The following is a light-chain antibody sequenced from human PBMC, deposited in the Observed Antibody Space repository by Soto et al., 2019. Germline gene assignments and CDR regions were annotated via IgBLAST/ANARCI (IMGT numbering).Light chain of an antibody. CDR1: QSISSY. V-gene: IGKV1-39*01. Sequence: DIQMTQSPSSLSASVGDRVTITCRASQSISSYLNWYQQKPGKAPKLLIYAASSLQSGVPSRFRGSGSGTDCTLTISSLQPEDVATDYCQQSDSTPPMYTFGQGTKLEIK. J-gene: IGKJ2*01. CDR2: AAS. CDR3: QQSDSTPPMYT.